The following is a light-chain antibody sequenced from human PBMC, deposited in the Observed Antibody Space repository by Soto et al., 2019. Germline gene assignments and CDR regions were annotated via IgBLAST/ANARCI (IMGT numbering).Light chain of an antibody. CDR3: HQDGSSNT. CDR1: QGVSSSY. Sequence: LSISLVTLSLNKNDRATLSCRASQGVSSSYLAWYQQKPGQAPRLLIYGASSRATGIPDRFSGSRSGTDFTLTISRLEPEDLRVYYWHQDGSSNTFCQGTKL. J-gene: IGKJ1*01. CDR2: GAS. V-gene: IGKV3-20*01.